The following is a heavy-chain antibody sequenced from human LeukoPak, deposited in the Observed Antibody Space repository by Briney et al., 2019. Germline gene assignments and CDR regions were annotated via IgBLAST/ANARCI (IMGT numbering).Heavy chain of an antibody. Sequence: ASVKVSCKASGYTFTSYGISWGRQAPGQGLEWRGWISAYNGNTNYAKKLQGRVTMTTDTSTSTPSMELRSLRSDDQAAYYCXXVXXLIPXILPHRWWGQGTLVTVSS. CDR2: ISAYNGNT. J-gene: IGHJ4*02. CDR1: GYTFTSYG. D-gene: IGHD3-9*01. V-gene: IGHV1-18*01. CDR3: XXVXXLIPXILPHRW.